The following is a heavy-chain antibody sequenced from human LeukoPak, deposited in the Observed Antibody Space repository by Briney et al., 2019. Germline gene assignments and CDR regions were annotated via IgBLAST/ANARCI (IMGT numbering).Heavy chain of an antibody. D-gene: IGHD5-12*01. CDR3: AREKWLRAPFDY. Sequence: GPSLFQPTPPLTLTCTISGFSPRTRGMCVSWIRQPPGKALEWLARIDWDDDKYYSTSLKTRLTISKDTSKNQVVLTMTNMDPVDTATYYCAREKWLRAPFDYWGQGTLVTVSS. CDR1: GFSPRTRGMC. J-gene: IGHJ4*02. V-gene: IGHV2-70*11. CDR2: IDWDDDK.